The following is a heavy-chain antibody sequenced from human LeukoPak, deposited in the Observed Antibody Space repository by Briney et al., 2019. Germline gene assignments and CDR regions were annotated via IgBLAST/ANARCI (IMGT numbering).Heavy chain of an antibody. CDR3: AKVGAWELRFAELDY. CDR2: ISGSGGST. D-gene: IGHD1-26*01. Sequence: GSLRLSCAASGFTFSSYAMSWVRQAPGKGLEWVSAISGSGGSTYYADSVKGRFTISRDNSKNTLYLQMNSLRAEDTAVYYCAKVGAWELRFAELDYWGQGTLVTVSS. V-gene: IGHV3-23*01. J-gene: IGHJ4*02. CDR1: GFTFSSYA.